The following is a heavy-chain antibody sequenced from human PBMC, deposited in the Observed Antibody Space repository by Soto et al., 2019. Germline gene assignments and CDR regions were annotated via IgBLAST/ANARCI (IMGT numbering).Heavy chain of an antibody. D-gene: IGHD6-19*01. CDR1: GDSVSSNTAA. Sequence: QTLSLTCAISGDSVSSNTAAWNWIRSSPSRGLEWLGRTYYRSNWRHDYAVSVKSRITVNPDTSKNHFSLQLNSVTPDDTAVYYCARGVAGSGFDLWGQGTLVTV. V-gene: IGHV6-1*01. CDR2: TYYRSNWRH. CDR3: ARGVAGSGFDL. J-gene: IGHJ4*02.